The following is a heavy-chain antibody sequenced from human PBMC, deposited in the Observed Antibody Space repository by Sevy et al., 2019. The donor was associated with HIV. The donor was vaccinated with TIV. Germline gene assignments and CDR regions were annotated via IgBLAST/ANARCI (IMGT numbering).Heavy chain of an antibody. CDR1: GFTFSSYA. Sequence: GGSLRLSCAASGFTFSSYAMHWVRQAPGKGLEWVAVISYDGSNKYYADSVKGRFTISRDNSKNTLYVQMNSLRAEDTAVYFCARERSYSDFWSGLDYWGQGTLVTVSS. CDR2: ISYDGSNK. J-gene: IGHJ4*02. CDR3: ARERSYSDFWSGLDY. D-gene: IGHD3-3*01. V-gene: IGHV3-30-3*01.